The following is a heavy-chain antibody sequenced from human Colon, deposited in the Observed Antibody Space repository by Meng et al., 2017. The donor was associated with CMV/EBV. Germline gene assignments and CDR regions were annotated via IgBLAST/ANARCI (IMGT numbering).Heavy chain of an antibody. V-gene: IGHV1-18*01. CDR3: ARAYCSSPSCYMGPQYFYYYSMDV. D-gene: IGHD2-2*02. CDR2: IAPYNGIT. CDR1: GYDFTNYG. J-gene: IGHJ6*02. Sequence: ASVKVSCKASGYDFTNYGVSWVRHAPGQGLEWMAWIAPYNGITNYAQKFQGRVTLTTDISTSTAYLEVKSPRSDDTAVYYCARAYCSSPSCYMGPQYFYYYSMDVWGQGTTVTVSS.